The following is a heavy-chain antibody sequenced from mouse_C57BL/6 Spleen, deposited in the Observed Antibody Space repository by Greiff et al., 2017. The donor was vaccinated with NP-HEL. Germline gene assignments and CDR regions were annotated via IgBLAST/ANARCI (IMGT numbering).Heavy chain of an antibody. CDR1: GYTFTSYW. Sequence: VQLQQPGAELVRPGTSVKLSCKASGYTFTSYWMHWVKQRPGQGLEWIGVIDPSDSYTNYNQKFKGKATLTVDTSSSTAYMQLSSLTSEDSAVYYCVCALGGYGGGRYIDVWGTGTTVTVSS. J-gene: IGHJ1*03. CDR3: VCALGGYGGGRYIDV. D-gene: IGHD1-1*02. CDR2: IDPSDSYT. V-gene: IGHV1-59*01.